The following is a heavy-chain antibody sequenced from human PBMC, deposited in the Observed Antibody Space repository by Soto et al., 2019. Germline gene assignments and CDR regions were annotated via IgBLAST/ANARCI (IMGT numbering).Heavy chain of an antibody. Sequence: GGSLRLSCAASGFKFSNYAMSWVRQAPGKGLEWVSLISATGGGTYYADSVKGRFTISRDNSHNTLYLQVHSLTAEDTAVYYCAKARRAGGNSAFYFGIWDQEAQVTVSS. CDR3: AKARRAGGNSAFYFGI. CDR1: GFKFSNYA. V-gene: IGHV3-23*01. D-gene: IGHD2-15*01. J-gene: IGHJ4*02. CDR2: ISATGGGT.